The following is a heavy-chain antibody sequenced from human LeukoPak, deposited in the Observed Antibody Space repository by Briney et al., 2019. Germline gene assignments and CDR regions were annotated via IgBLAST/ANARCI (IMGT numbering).Heavy chain of an antibody. D-gene: IGHD1-7*01. CDR1: GFTFSSYA. Sequence: GGSLRLSCAASGFTFSSYAMHWVRQAPGKGLGWVAFIRYVGSNNYYADSVKGRFTIPRDNPKNTLYLQTNSQRAEDTAGYCCAKGGNNWNYGYDFGYWGQGTLVTVSS. CDR3: AKGGNNWNYGYDFGY. CDR2: IRYVGSNN. J-gene: IGHJ4*02. V-gene: IGHV3-30*02.